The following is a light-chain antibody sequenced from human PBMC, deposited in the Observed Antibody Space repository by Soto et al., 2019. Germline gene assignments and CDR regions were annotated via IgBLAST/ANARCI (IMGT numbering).Light chain of an antibody. J-gene: IGLJ1*01. CDR2: DVS. CDR3: SSYTTISTYV. CDR1: SSDVGGYNY. V-gene: IGLV2-14*03. Sequence: QSALTQPASVSGSPGQSITISCTGTSSDVGGYNYVSWYQQHPGKAPKLMIYDVSARPSGASNRFSGSKSGNTASLTISGLQAEDEADYYCSSYTTISTYVFGTGTKVTV.